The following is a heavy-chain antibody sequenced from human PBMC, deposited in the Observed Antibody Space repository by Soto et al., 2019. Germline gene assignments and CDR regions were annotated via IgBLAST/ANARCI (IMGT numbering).Heavy chain of an antibody. V-gene: IGHV3-15*01. CDR3: AIIAMITRDLSTSFHX. D-gene: IGHD5-18*01. CDR1: GLTFRNVW. J-gene: IGHJ4*02. CDR2: IKRKSDLETA. Sequence: LSCAASGLTFRNVWMTCVRQAPGKGLEWVCRIKRKSDLETADVAAPVKARFTISRYDSKNTVFLEMNSLKSEDTAMYYCAIIAMITRDLSTSFHXWGRVTTFTVSX.